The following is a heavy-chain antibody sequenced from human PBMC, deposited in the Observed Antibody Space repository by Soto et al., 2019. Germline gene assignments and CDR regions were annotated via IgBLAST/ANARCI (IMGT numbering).Heavy chain of an antibody. V-gene: IGHV1-8*01. D-gene: IGHD6-19*01. CDR3: ARRLAVADSTP. Sequence: QVQLVQSGAEVKKPGASVKVSCKASGYTFTSYDINWVRQATGQGLEWMGWMNPNSGNTVYAQKFQGRVTMTRNTFISTAYMELSSLRSDDSAVYFCARRLAVADSTPWGQGTLVTVSS. CDR1: GYTFTSYD. CDR2: MNPNSGNT. J-gene: IGHJ5*02.